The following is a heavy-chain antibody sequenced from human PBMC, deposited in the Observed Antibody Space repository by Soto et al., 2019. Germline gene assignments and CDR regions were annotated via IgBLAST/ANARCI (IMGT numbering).Heavy chain of an antibody. CDR3: AGQKRFLEWLLYRWFDP. Sequence: PSETLSLTCAVYGGSFSGYYWSWIRQPPGKGLEWIGEINHSGSTNYNPSLKSRVTISVDTSKSQFSLKLSSVTAADTAVYYCAGQKRFLEWLLYRWFDPWGQGTLVTVSS. J-gene: IGHJ5*02. CDR1: GGSFSGYY. CDR2: INHSGST. D-gene: IGHD3-3*01. V-gene: IGHV4-34*01.